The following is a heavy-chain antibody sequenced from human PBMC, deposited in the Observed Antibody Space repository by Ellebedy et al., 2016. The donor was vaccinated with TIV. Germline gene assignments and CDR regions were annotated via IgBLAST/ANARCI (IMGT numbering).Heavy chain of an antibody. Sequence: GGSLRLXXAASGFNFTRYGMPWVRQAPGKGLDWVAVIWYDGSIKFYGDSVKGRFTISRDNSKNMLYLQMNSLRAEDTAVYYCVRGEPIADYWGQGILVTVSS. CDR2: IWYDGSIK. D-gene: IGHD1-14*01. J-gene: IGHJ4*02. V-gene: IGHV3-33*01. CDR1: GFNFTRYG. CDR3: VRGEPIADY.